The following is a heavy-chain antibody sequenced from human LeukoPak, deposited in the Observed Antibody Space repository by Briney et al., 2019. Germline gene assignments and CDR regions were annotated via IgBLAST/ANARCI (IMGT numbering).Heavy chain of an antibody. V-gene: IGHV3-48*01. J-gene: IGHJ5*02. D-gene: IGHD4-17*01. CDR2: ISSSSSTI. CDR1: GFTFSSYS. CDR3: ARESDYGRFDP. Sequence: GGSLRLSCAASGFTFSSYSMNWVRQAPGKGLEWVSYISSSSSTIYYADSVKGRFTISRDNAKNPLYLQMNSLRAEDTAVYYCARESDYGRFDPWGQGTLVTVSS.